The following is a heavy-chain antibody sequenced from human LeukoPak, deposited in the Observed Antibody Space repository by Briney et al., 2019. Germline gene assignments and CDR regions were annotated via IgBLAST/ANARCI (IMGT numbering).Heavy chain of an antibody. J-gene: IGHJ5*01. CDR2: ISTSSTTI. CDR3: ARDNWIDC. V-gene: IGHV3-48*04. Sequence: GGSLRLSCAASGFTFSKYSMTWVRQAPGKGLEWVSFISTSSTTIYYADSVKGRFTISRDDAKNSLYLQMNSLKVEDTAIYYCARDNWIDCWGQGTLVTVSS. CDR1: GFTFSKYS.